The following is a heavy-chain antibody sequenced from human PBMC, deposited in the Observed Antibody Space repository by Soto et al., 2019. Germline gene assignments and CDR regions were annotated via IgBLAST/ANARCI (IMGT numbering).Heavy chain of an antibody. V-gene: IGHV4-34*01. CDR1: GGSFSGYY. J-gene: IGHJ4*02. CDR3: AGKQLGGVFYFDY. CDR2: INHSGST. Sequence: PSETLSLTCAVYGGSFSGYYWSWIRQPPGKGLEWIGEINHSGSTNYNPSLKSRVTISVDTSKNQFSLKLSSVTAADTAVYYCAGKQLGGVFYFDYWGQGTLVTVSS. D-gene: IGHD5-18*01.